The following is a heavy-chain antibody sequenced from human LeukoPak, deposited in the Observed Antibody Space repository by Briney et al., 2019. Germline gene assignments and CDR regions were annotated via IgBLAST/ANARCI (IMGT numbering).Heavy chain of an antibody. D-gene: IGHD1-1*01. CDR3: ARDRSWSTIETLQLDY. J-gene: IGHJ4*02. Sequence: ASVKVSCKASGGTFSSSAISWVRQASGQGLEWMGGIIPIFGTATYTPKFQGRVTITADESTSTAYMELSSLISEDTAVYYCARDRSWSTIETLQLDYWGQGTLVTVSS. CDR1: GGTFSSSA. CDR2: IIPIFGTA. V-gene: IGHV1-69*13.